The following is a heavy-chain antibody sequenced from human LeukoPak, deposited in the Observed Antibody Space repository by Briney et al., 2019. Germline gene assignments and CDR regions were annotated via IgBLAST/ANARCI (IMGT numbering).Heavy chain of an antibody. D-gene: IGHD1-20*01. CDR2: IITSSDRT. CDR1: GFTFSSYG. V-gene: IGHV3-23*01. J-gene: IGHJ3*02. Sequence: GGSLRLSCAASGFTFSSYGMSWVRQAQGEVLGWDSRIITSSDRTYYADSVKGRFTISRDNSKNTLYLQMNSLRAEDTAIYYCAKGQRYNWDDDAVDMWGQGTMVIVSS. CDR3: AKGQRYNWDDDAVDM.